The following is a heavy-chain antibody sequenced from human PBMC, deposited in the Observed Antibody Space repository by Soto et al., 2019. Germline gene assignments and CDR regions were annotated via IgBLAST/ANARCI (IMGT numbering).Heavy chain of an antibody. CDR2: INHSGNT. V-gene: IGHV4-34*01. CDR1: GESFSGYY. CDR3: AGNIVATISAFDK. D-gene: IGHD5-12*01. Sequence: QVQLQQWGAGLLKPSETLSLTCAVHGESFSGYYWSWIRQPPGKGLEWIGEINHSGNTNYNPSLKSRLTMSVDTSKNQISLKVKFVTGADTAVYYCAGNIVATISAFDKWGQGTLVTVSS. J-gene: IGHJ4*02.